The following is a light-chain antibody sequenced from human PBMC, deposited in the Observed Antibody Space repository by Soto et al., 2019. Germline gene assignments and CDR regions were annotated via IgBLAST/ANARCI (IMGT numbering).Light chain of an antibody. V-gene: IGKV3-15*01. CDR1: QSVSSN. Sequence: EIVMTQAPATLSVYTGERATLSCRASQSVSSNLAWYQQKPGQSPRLLIYGASTRATGIPARFSGSGSGTEFTLTINSLQPDDFATYYCQQYSVYWTFGQGTKVDIK. CDR3: QQYSVYWT. CDR2: GAS. J-gene: IGKJ1*01.